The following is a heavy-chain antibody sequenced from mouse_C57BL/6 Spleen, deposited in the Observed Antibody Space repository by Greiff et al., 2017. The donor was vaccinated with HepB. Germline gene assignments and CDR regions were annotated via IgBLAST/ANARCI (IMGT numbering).Heavy chain of an antibody. CDR1: GYTFTSYW. Sequence: VQLQQPGAELVKPGASVKLSCKASGYTFTSYWMHWVKQRPGRGLEWIGRIDPNSGGTKYNEKFKSKATLTVDKPSSTAYMPLSSLTSEESAVYYCARTWYYFDYWGQGTTLTVSS. V-gene: IGHV1-72*01. J-gene: IGHJ2*01. CDR3: ARTWYYFDY. CDR2: IDPNSGGT.